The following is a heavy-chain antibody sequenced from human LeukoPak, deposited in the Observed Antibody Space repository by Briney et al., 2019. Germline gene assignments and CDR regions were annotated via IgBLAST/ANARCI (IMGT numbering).Heavy chain of an antibody. CDR1: GFTFSSYS. CDR2: ISSSSYI. Sequence: PGGSLRLSCAASGFTFSSYSMNWVRQAPGKGLEWVSSISSSSYIYYADSVKGRFTISRDNAKNSLYLQMNSLRAEDTAVYYCARDPRSRGSWYFQHWGQGTLVTVSS. D-gene: IGHD3-10*01. J-gene: IGHJ1*01. V-gene: IGHV3-21*01. CDR3: ARDPRSRGSWYFQH.